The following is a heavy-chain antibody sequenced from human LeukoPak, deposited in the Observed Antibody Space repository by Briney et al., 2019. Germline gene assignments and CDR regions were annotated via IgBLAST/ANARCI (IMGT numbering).Heavy chain of an antibody. CDR2: IDPSGGST. CDR3: ARDNTTTGPFDY. CDR1: GYTFTNYY. J-gene: IGHJ4*02. D-gene: IGHD1-1*01. V-gene: IGHV1-46*01. Sequence: GASVKVSCKASGYTFTNYYMHWVRQAPGQGLEWMGIIDPSGGSTNYSQKFQGRVTMTRDTSTSTVYMELSSLRSEDTAVYYCARDNTTTGPFDYWGQGTLVTVSS.